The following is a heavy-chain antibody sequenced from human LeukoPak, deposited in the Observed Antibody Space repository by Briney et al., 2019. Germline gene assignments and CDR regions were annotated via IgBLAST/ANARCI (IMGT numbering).Heavy chain of an antibody. CDR2: INHSGST. Sequence: SETLSLTCAVYGGSFSGYYWSWIRQPPGKGLEWIGEINHSGSTNYNPSLKSRVTISVDTSKNQFSLKLSSVAAADTAVYYCARGSREDIVLMVYATFDYWGQGTLVTVSS. V-gene: IGHV4-34*01. D-gene: IGHD2-8*01. J-gene: IGHJ4*02. CDR1: GGSFSGYY. CDR3: ARGSREDIVLMVYATFDY.